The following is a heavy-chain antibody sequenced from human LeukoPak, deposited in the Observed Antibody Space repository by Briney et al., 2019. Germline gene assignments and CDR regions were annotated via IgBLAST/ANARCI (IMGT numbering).Heavy chain of an antibody. CDR1: GGSISSYY. CDR2: ISYSGST. J-gene: IGHJ4*02. V-gene: IGHV4-59*08. CDR3: ARFGSDSYGYKYYFDS. D-gene: IGHD3-16*01. Sequence: TLSLTCTVSGGSISSYYWSWIRQPPGKGLEWIGYISYSGSTNYNPSLKGRVTMPVATSKNQFSLKLSSLTAADTAVYYCARFGSDSYGYKYYFDSWGQGTLVTVSS.